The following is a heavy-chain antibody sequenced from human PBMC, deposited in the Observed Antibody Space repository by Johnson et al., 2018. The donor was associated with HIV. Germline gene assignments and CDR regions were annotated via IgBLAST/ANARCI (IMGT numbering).Heavy chain of an antibody. CDR2: ISYDGSNK. D-gene: IGHD3-16*01. J-gene: IGHJ3*01. Sequence: QMQLVESGGGVVQPGRSLRLSCAASGFTFSSYAMHWVRQAPGKGLEWVAVISYDGSNKYYADSVKGRFTISRDNSKNTLYLQMNSLRAEDTAVYYCAKLRWAWGAAFDVWGQGTMVTVSS. V-gene: IGHV3-30-3*02. CDR1: GFTFSSYA. CDR3: AKLRWAWGAAFDV.